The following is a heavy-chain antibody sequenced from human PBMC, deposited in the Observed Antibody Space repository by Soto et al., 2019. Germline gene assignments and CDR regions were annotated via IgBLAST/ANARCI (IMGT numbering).Heavy chain of an antibody. V-gene: IGHV3-30*18. CDR3: AKGGYCSSTSCYRFDY. D-gene: IGHD2-2*01. J-gene: IGHJ4*02. Sequence: QVQLVESGGGVVQPGRSLRLSCAASGFTFSSYGMHWVRQAPGKGLEWVAVISYDGSNKYYADSVKGRFTISRYNSKNTLYLQMNSLRAEDTAVYYCAKGGYCSSTSCYRFDYWGQGTLVTVSS. CDR1: GFTFSSYG. CDR2: ISYDGSNK.